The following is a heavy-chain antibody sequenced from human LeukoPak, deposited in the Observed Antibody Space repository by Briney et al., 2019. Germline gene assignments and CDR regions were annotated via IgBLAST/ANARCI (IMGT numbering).Heavy chain of an antibody. J-gene: IGHJ3*02. D-gene: IGHD2-2*02. CDR3: AKVYCSSTSCYTMAFDI. Sequence: GGSLRLSCAVSGITLSNYGMSWVRQAPGKGLEWVSAISGSGGSTYYADSVKGRLTISRDNSKNTLYLQMNSLRAEDTAVYYCAKVYCSSTSCYTMAFDIWGQGTMVTVSS. CDR2: ISGSGGST. CDR1: GITLSNYG. V-gene: IGHV3-23*01.